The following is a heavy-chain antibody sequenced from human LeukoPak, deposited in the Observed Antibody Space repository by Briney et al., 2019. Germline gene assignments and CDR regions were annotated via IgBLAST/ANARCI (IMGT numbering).Heavy chain of an antibody. CDR3: AKDRAQQLVLDF. Sequence: GGSLRLSCAASGITFSSYAMSWVRQAPGKGLEWVSAISGSGGSTYYGDSVKGRITISRDNSKNTLYLQMNSLRVEDTAVYYCAKDRAQQLVLDFWGQGTLVTVSS. J-gene: IGHJ4*02. D-gene: IGHD6-13*01. CDR2: ISGSGGST. CDR1: GITFSSYA. V-gene: IGHV3-23*01.